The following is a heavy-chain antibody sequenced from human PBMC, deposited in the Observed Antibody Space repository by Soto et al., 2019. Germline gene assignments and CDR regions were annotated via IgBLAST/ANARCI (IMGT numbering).Heavy chain of an antibody. CDR1: GVSISSGDYY. CDR3: ARYTNFSPYYHGVDV. Sequence: QVQLQESGPGLVKPSQSVSLTCTVSGVSISSGDYYWSWIRQPPGKGLEWIGYINYSGNTNYAPSVGSRLTISIDTARNQFCLRLMSVTAADAAIYYCARYTNFSPYYHGVDVWGQGTTVTVSS. V-gene: IGHV4-30-4*01. CDR2: INYSGNT. D-gene: IGHD2-8*01. J-gene: IGHJ6*02.